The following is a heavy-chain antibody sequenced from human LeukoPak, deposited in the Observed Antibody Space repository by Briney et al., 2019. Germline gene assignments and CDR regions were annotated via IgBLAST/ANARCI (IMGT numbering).Heavy chain of an antibody. J-gene: IGHJ4*02. V-gene: IGHV3-23*01. D-gene: IGHD4-17*01. Sequence: GRSLRLSCAASGFTFSSDAMSWVRQAPGKGLEWVSTISGSGSSTYYADSVKGRFTISRDNSKNTLFLQMNSLRAEDTAVYYCAKCPSLRYFDCWGQGTLVTVS. CDR2: ISGSGSST. CDR1: GFTFSSDA. CDR3: AKCPSLRYFDC.